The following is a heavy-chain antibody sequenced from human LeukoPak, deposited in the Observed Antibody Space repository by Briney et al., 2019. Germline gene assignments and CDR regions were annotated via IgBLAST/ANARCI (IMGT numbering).Heavy chain of an antibody. CDR3: ARGGGWGYCTNGVCQGDFDY. J-gene: IGHJ4*02. Sequence: GASVKVSCKASGYTFTGYYIHWVRQAPGQGLEWMGWINPNSGGTNYAQKFQGRVTMTRDTSISTAYMELSRLRSDDTAVYYCARGGGWGYCTNGVCQGDFDYWGQGTLVTVSS. CDR2: INPNSGGT. D-gene: IGHD2-8*01. CDR1: GYTFTGYY. V-gene: IGHV1-2*02.